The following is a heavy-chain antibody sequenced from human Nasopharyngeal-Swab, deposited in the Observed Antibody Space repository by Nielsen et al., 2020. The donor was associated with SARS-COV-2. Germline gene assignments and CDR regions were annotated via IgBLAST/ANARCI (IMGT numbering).Heavy chain of an antibody. CDR3: AREPGYDSSGYALGY. J-gene: IGHJ4*02. CDR1: GFRFSDSY. D-gene: IGHD3-22*01. Sequence: GESLKLPCAASGFRFSDSYMSWIRQAPGKGLGWVSYISSSGSTIYYADSVKGRFTISRDNAKNSLYLQMNSLRAEDTAVYYCAREPGYDSSGYALGYWGQGTLVTVSS. V-gene: IGHV3-11*04. CDR2: ISSSGSTI.